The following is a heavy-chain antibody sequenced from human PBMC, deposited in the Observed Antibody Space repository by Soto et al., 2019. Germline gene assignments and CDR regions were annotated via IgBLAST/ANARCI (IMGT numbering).Heavy chain of an antibody. D-gene: IGHD4-4*01. CDR1: GYTFTSYG. CDR2: TSAYNGNT. CDR3: ARDVPENRDYSNYRDAFDR. J-gene: IGHJ3*01. V-gene: IGHV1-18*01. Sequence: QVQLVQSGAEVKKPGASVKVSCKASGYTFTSYGISWVRQAPGQGLEWMGWTSAYNGNTNYAQKLQGRVTMTTDTSTSTAYMELRSLRSDDTAVYYCARDVPENRDYSNYRDAFDRWGQGTMVTVSS.